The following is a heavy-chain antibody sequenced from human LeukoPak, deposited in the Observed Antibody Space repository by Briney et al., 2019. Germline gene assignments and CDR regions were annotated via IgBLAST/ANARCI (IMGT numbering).Heavy chain of an antibody. V-gene: IGHV3-7*01. CDR2: IEPDGSEK. Sequence: GGSLRLSCAASGFTFRDYWMTWVRQAAGKGLEWVASIEPDGSEKYYADSVKGRFTLSRDNVENSLYLQMNTLRVDDTAVYYCAQGHYHMDVGGHGTTVTVSS. J-gene: IGHJ6*02. CDR1: GFTFRDYW. CDR3: AQGHYHMDV.